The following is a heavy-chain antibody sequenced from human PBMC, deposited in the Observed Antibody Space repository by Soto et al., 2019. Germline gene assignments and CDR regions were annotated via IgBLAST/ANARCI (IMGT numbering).Heavy chain of an antibody. CDR3: ARRQVWFGELLHAFDI. CDR2: IYPGDSDT. V-gene: IGHV5-51*01. D-gene: IGHD3-10*01. CDR1: GYSFTSYW. Sequence: GESLKISCKGSGYSFTSYWIGWVRQMPGKGLEWMGIIYPGDSDTRYSPSFQGQVTISADKSISTAYLQWSSLKASDTAIFYCARRQVWFGELLHAFDIWGQGTMVTVS. J-gene: IGHJ3*02.